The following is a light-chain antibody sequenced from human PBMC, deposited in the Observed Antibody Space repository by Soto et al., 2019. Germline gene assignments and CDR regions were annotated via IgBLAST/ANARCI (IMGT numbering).Light chain of an antibody. V-gene: IGKV3-15*01. J-gene: IGKJ4*01. CDR3: QKYNSAPLT. CDR2: GAS. CDR1: QSVNSN. Sequence: EIMMTQSPVTLSVSPGERATLSCRASQSVNSNLAWYQQKPGQAPRLLIYGASTRATGIPASFIGNGSGTEFTLTASSLQPEDFAAYYCQKYNSAPLTFGGGTKVEIK.